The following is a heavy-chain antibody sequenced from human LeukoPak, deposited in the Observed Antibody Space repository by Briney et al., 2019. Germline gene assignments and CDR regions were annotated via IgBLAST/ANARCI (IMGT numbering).Heavy chain of an antibody. CDR1: GYTFTSYG. D-gene: IGHD6-19*01. CDR3: ARAPAAVAGGICDY. V-gene: IGHV1-18*01. Sequence: GASVKVSCKASGYTFTSYGISWLRQAPGQGLEWMGWISAYNGNTNYAQKLQGRVTMTTDTSTSTAYMELRSLRSDDTAVYYCARAPAAVAGGICDYWGQGTLVTVSS. CDR2: ISAYNGNT. J-gene: IGHJ4*02.